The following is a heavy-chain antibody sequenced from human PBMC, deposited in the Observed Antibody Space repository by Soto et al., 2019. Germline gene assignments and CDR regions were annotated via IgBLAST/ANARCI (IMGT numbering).Heavy chain of an antibody. D-gene: IGHD5-18*01. CDR3: ARDRSDTSNSSDALDI. CDR1: GGSVSSGSHY. Sequence: SETLSLTCTVSGGSVSSGSHYWSWIRQPPGKGLEWIAYIFHSGDTKYNPPLKGRVAISIDMSKNQFSLRLDSVTAADTAVYYCARDRSDTSNSSDALDIWGQGRMVT. CDR2: IFHSGDT. J-gene: IGHJ3*02. V-gene: IGHV4-61*01.